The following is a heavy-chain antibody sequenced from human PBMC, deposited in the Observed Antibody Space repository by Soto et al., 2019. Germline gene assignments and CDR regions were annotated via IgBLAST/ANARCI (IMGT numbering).Heavy chain of an antibody. CDR2: MNPNSGNT. CDR3: AIEGVVAATHGY. J-gene: IGHJ4*02. CDR1: GYTFTSYD. V-gene: IGHV1-8*01. Sequence: ASVKVSCKASGYTFTSYDINWVRQATGQGLEWMGWMNPNSGNTGYAQKFQGRVTMTRNTSISTAYMELSSLRSEDTAVYYCAIEGVVAATHGYWGQGTLVTVSS. D-gene: IGHD2-15*01.